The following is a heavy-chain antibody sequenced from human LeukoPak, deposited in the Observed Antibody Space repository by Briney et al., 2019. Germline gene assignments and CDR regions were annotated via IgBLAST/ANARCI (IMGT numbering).Heavy chain of an antibody. J-gene: IGHJ4*02. D-gene: IGHD6-13*01. Sequence: GGSLRLSCAASGFTFSSYGMHWVRQAPGKGLEWVAVISYDGSNKYYADSVKGRFTISRDNSKNTLYLQMNSLRAEDTAVYYCATIRVAAVQASFDYWGQGTLVTVSS. CDR3: ATIRVAAVQASFDY. V-gene: IGHV3-30*03. CDR1: GFTFSSYG. CDR2: ISYDGSNK.